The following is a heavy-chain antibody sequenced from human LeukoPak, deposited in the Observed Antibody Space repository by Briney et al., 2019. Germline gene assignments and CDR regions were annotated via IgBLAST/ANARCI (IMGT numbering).Heavy chain of an antibody. CDR1: GFTFSSYA. J-gene: IGHJ4*02. CDR3: AKDARYFDWLLFYFDY. Sequence: PGGSLRLSCAASGFTFSSYAMSWVRQAPGKGLKWVSAISGSGGSTYYADSVKGRFTISRDNSKNTLYLQMNSLRAEDTAVYYCAKDARYFDWLLFYFDYWGQGTLVTVSS. V-gene: IGHV3-23*01. D-gene: IGHD3-9*01. CDR2: ISGSGGST.